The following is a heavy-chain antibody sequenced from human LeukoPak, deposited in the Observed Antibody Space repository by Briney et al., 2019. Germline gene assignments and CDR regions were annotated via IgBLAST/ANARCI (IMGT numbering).Heavy chain of an antibody. J-gene: IGHJ4*02. CDR1: GYTFTGYY. Sequence: ASVKVSCKASGYTFTGYYMHWVRQAPGQGLEWMGWINPNSGGTNYAQKFQGRVTMTRDTSISTAYMELSSLRSEGTAVYYCARKRITMVRGVITQTSPFDYWGQGTLVTVSS. V-gene: IGHV1-2*02. CDR3: ARKRITMVRGVITQTSPFDY. CDR2: INPNSGGT. D-gene: IGHD3-10*01.